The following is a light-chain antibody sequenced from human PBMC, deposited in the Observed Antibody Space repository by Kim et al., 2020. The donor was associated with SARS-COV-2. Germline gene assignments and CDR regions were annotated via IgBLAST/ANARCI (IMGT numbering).Light chain of an antibody. CDR1: KLGDKY. CDR3: QAWDSSTVV. J-gene: IGLJ2*01. V-gene: IGLV3-1*01. Sequence: GSPGQTASITCSGDKLGDKYACWYQQKPGQSPVLVIYQDSKRPSGSPERFSGSNSGNTATLTISGTQAMDEADYYCQAWDSSTVVFGGGTQLTVL. CDR2: QDS.